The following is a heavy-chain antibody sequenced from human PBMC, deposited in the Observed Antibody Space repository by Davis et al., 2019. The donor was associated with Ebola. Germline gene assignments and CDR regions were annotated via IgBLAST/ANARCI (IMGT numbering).Heavy chain of an antibody. D-gene: IGHD2-15*01. CDR3: TRPSAYCSGGSCPS. V-gene: IGHV3-73*01. CDR1: GFTFSGSA. J-gene: IGHJ4*02. Sequence: GESLKISCAASGFTFSGSAMHWVRQASGKGLEWVGRIRSKANSYATAYAASVKGRFTISRDDSKNTAYLQMNSLKTEDTAVYYCTRPSAYCSGGSCPSWGQRTLVTVSS. CDR2: IRSKANSYAT.